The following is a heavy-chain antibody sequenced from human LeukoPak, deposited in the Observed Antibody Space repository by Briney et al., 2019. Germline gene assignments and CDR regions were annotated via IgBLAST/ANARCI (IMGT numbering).Heavy chain of an antibody. D-gene: IGHD3-10*01. CDR1: GFTFSDHC. J-gene: IGHJ2*01. CDR2: TRNKANSYTT. Sequence: GGSLRLSCAASGFTFSDHCMDWVRPAPGKGLEWVGRTRNKANSYTTEYAASVKGRFTISRDDSKKSLYLQMNSQKTEDTAVYYCAIESGGGVLGYFDLWGRGTLVSVSS. V-gene: IGHV3-72*01. CDR3: AIESGGGVLGYFDL.